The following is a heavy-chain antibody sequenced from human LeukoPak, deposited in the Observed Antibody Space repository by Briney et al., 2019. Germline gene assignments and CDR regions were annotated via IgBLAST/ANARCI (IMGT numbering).Heavy chain of an antibody. CDR2: IDPSDSYT. J-gene: IGHJ6*04. CDR1: GYSFTSYW. D-gene: IGHD2-8*01. V-gene: IGHV5-10-1*01. Sequence: PGESLKISCKGSGYSFTSYWISWVRQMPGKGLEWMGRIDPSDSYTNYSPSFQGHVTISADKSISTAYLQWSSLKALDTAMYYCARHVRYYYGMDVWGKGTTVTVSS. CDR3: ARHVRYYYGMDV.